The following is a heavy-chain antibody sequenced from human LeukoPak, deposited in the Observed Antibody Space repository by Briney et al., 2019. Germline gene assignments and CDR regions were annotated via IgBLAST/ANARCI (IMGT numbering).Heavy chain of an antibody. CDR3: AMVPWGSGSYYGTFDY. CDR1: GYTFTSYY. V-gene: IGHV1-2*02. CDR2: INPSGGST. J-gene: IGHJ4*02. D-gene: IGHD1-26*01. Sequence: ASVKVSCKASGYTFTSYYMHWVRQAPGQGLEWMGIINPSGGSTNYAQKFQGRVTMTRDTSISTAYMELSRLRSDDTAVYYCAMVPWGSGSYYGTFDYWGQGTLVTVSS.